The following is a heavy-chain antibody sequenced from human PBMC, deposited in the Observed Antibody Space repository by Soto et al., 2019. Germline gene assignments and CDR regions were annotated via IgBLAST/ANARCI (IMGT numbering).Heavy chain of an antibody. CDR3: AKTTYDSSGYYEAFDY. D-gene: IGHD3-22*01. V-gene: IGHV3-23*01. CDR1: GFTFSSYA. CDR2: ISGSGGST. J-gene: IGHJ4*02. Sequence: PGGSLRLSCAASGFTFSSYAMSWVRQAPWKGLEWVSAISGSGGSTYYADSVKGRFTISRDNSKNTLYLQMNSLRAEDTAVYYCAKTTYDSSGYYEAFDYWXQGTLVTVSS.